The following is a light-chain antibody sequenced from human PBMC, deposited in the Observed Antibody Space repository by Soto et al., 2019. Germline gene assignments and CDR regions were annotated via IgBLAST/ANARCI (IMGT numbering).Light chain of an antibody. J-gene: IGKJ2*01. CDR1: QSVSSSY. CDR2: GAS. Sequence: EIVLTQSPGTLSLSPGERATLSCRASQSVSSSYLGWYQQKPGQAPRLLIFGASTRATGIPDRFSGSGSGTDFTLTISRLEPEDFAVYYCHQSGSSPPYTFGQGTKLEIK. V-gene: IGKV3-20*01. CDR3: HQSGSSPPYT.